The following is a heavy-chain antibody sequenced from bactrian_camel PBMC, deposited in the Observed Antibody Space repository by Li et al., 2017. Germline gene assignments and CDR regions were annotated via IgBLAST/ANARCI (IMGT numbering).Heavy chain of an antibody. V-gene: IGHV3S1*01. CDR1: GGTVGMYW. Sequence: VQLVESGGGLVQPGGSLRLSCAASGGTVGMYWMYWVRQAPGKGLEWVSAINSIGGTTYYAESVKGRFTISRDNAKNTVYLQMNSLKSEDTGVYYCATDTVLFFPVRGDKPNYWGQGTQVTVS. CDR2: INSIGGTT. D-gene: IGHD6*01. J-gene: IGHJ4*01. CDR3: ATDTVLFFPVRGDKPNY.